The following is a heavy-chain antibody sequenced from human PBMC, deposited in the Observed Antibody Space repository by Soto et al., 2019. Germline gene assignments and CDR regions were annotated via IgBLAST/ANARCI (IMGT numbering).Heavy chain of an antibody. V-gene: IGHV6-1*01. CDR1: GDSVSSDSAA. CDR2: TYYRSKWYN. D-gene: IGHD2-15*01. CDR3: SSWHYDY. J-gene: IGHJ4*02. Sequence: SQTLSLTCAISGDSVSSDSAAWNWIRQSPSRGLEWLGRTYYRSKWYNDYAASVKSRITINPDTSKNHFSLQMNSVTPEDTAVYYCSSWHYDYWGPGLLVTVSS.